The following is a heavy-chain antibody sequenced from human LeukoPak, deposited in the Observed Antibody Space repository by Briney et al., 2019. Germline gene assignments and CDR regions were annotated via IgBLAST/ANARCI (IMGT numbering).Heavy chain of an antibody. CDR3: AKAVAVGATTTIYAFDI. Sequence: GGSLRLSCAASGFTFSSYSMNWVRQAPGKGLEWVSSISSSSSYIYYADSVKGRFTISRDNAKNSLYLQMNSLRAEDTAVYYCAKAVAVGATTTIYAFDIWGQGTMVTVSS. CDR2: ISSSSSYI. V-gene: IGHV3-21*01. J-gene: IGHJ3*02. D-gene: IGHD1-26*01. CDR1: GFTFSSYS.